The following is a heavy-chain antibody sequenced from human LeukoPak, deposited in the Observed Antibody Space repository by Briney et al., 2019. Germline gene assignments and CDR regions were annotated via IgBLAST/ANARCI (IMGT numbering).Heavy chain of an antibody. Sequence: GGSLRLSCAASGFTFSSYAMTWVRQAPGKGLEWVSSISSSGGSAYYADSVRGRFTISRDNSKNTLYLQMNSLRAEDAAIYYCAKDLVTGSLDYWGQGTLVTVSS. CDR3: AKDLVTGSLDY. CDR2: ISSSGGSA. CDR1: GFTFSSYA. J-gene: IGHJ4*02. D-gene: IGHD3-10*01. V-gene: IGHV3-23*01.